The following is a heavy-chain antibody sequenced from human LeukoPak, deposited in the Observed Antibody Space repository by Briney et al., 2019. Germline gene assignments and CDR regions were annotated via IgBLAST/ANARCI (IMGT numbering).Heavy chain of an antibody. CDR3: ARVVRYYDSRLQGYYYYYGMDV. CDR2: VWHSGST. Sequence: SETLSLTCTVSGGSFSSHTYNWGWIRQPPGKGLEWIGVVWHSGSTHYNPSLSDRVTISVDTSKTVFSLKLSSVTAADTAVYYCARVVRYYDSRLQGYYYYYGMDVWGQGTTVTVSS. J-gene: IGHJ6*02. CDR1: GGSFSSHTYN. D-gene: IGHD3-22*01. V-gene: IGHV4-39*01.